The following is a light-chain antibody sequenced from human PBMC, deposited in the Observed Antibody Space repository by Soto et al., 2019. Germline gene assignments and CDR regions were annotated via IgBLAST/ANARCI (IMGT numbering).Light chain of an antibody. CDR2: AAS. V-gene: IGKV3-20*01. CDR3: QQYGGSPFT. J-gene: IGKJ3*01. CDR1: QSVSVNS. Sequence: EIVLTQSPGTLSLSPGERATLSCRASQSVSVNSLAWYQQKGGQAPRLLIYAASTRATGVADRFSGSGSGTDFALTISGLATEDFALYYCQQYGGSPFTFGPGTKVDIK.